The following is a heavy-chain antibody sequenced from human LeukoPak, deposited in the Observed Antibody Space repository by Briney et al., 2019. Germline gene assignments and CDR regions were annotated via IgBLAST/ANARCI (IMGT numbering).Heavy chain of an antibody. V-gene: IGHV4-39*07. Sequence: KPSETLSLTCTVSGGSISSSSYYWGWIRQPPGKGLEWIGSIYYSGSTYYNPSLKSRVTISVDTSKNQFSLKLSSVTAADTAVYYCARGPRRFGELGAFDIWGQGTMVTVSS. CDR1: GGSISSSSYY. CDR2: IYYSGST. J-gene: IGHJ3*02. D-gene: IGHD3-10*01. CDR3: ARGPRRFGELGAFDI.